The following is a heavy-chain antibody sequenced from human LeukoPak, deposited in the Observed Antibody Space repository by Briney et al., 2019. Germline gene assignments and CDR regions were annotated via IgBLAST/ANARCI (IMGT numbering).Heavy chain of an antibody. Sequence: GGSLRLSCAASGFTFSNAWMSWVRQAPGKGLELVGRIKSKTDGGTTDYAAPVKGRFTISRDDSKNTLYLQMNSLKTEDTAVYYCTTVDGYAEYYYYYYYMDVWGKGTTVTVSS. D-gene: IGHD3-16*01. CDR2: IKSKTDGGTT. CDR1: GFTFSNAW. V-gene: IGHV3-15*01. J-gene: IGHJ6*03. CDR3: TTVDGYAEYYYYYYYMDV.